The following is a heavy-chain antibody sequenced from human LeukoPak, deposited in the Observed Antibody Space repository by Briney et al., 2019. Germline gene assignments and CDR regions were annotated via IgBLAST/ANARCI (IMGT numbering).Heavy chain of an antibody. CDR3: AIRDRYSYGPLS. J-gene: IGHJ4*02. CDR2: ISSSGSTI. CDR1: GFTLSDYY. Sequence: GGSLRLSCAASGFTLSDYYMSWIRQAPGKGLEWVSYISSSGSTIYYADSVKGRFTISRDNAKNSLYLQMNSLRAEDTAVYYCAIRDRYSYGPLSWGQGTLVTVSS. V-gene: IGHV3-11*01. D-gene: IGHD5-18*01.